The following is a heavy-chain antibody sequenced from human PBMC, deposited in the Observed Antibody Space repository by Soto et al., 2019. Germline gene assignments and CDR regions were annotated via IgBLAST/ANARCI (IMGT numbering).Heavy chain of an antibody. CDR3: AKIKGQQLIYYFDY. CDR2: IGGSGSST. Sequence: EIQLLESGGDLAQPGGSLRLSCAVSGFTFNSFAMSWVRQAPGKGLEWVSMIGGSGSSTYYADSVKGRFTISRDNSKNTLYLRMSSLKAEVTAVYYCAKIKGQQLIYYFDYWGQGSLVTVSS. V-gene: IGHV3-23*01. J-gene: IGHJ4*02. CDR1: GFTFNSFA. D-gene: IGHD6-13*01.